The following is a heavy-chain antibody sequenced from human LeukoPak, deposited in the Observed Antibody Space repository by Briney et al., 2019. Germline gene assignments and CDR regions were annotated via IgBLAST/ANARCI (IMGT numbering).Heavy chain of an antibody. V-gene: IGHV4-34*01. CDR3: ARVVVPAATTYYFDH. CDR1: GGSFSGYY. J-gene: IGHJ4*02. CDR2: INHSGST. D-gene: IGHD2-2*01. Sequence: SETLSLTCAVYGGSFSGYYWSWIRQPPGKGLEWIGEINHSGSTNYNPSLKSRVTISVDTSKNQFSLKLSSVTAADTAVYYCARVVVPAATTYYFDHWGQGTLVTVSS.